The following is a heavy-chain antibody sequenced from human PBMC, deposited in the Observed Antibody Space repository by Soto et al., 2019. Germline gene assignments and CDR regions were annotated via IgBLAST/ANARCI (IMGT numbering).Heavy chain of an antibody. CDR2: IWYDGSNK. Sequence: QVQLVECGGGVVQPGRSLRLSCAASGFTFSSYGMHWFRQAPGKGLEWVAVIWYDGSNKYYADSVKGRFTISRDNCKNSLYLQMNRLRAEYTAVYYCARSLHYYDSSGYYGYWGQGTMVTVSS. CDR3: ARSLHYYDSSGYYGY. CDR1: GFTFSSYG. J-gene: IGHJ4*02. D-gene: IGHD3-22*01. V-gene: IGHV3-33*01.